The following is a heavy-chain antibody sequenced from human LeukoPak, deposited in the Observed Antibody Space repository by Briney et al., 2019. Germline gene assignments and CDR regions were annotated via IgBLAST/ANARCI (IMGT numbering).Heavy chain of an antibody. CDR3: ARGPIIDIAIVPAADEYYYMDV. V-gene: IGHV1-18*01. D-gene: IGHD2-2*01. CDR2: ISAYNGNT. J-gene: IGHJ6*03. CDR1: GYTFTSYA. Sequence: ASVKVSCKASGYTFTSYAITWVRQAPGQGLEWMGWISAYNGNTKYGQRLQGRVTMTTDTSTSTAYMELRSLRSDDTAVYYCARGPIIDIAIVPAADEYYYMDVWGKGTTVTVSS.